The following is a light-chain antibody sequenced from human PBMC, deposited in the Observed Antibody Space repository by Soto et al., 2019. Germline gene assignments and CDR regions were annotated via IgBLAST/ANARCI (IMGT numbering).Light chain of an antibody. CDR2: EVS. CDR1: SSDVGGYNY. V-gene: IGLV2-14*01. Sequence: QSALTQPASVSGSPGQSITISCTGTSSDVGGYNYVSWYQQHPGKAPKLMIYEVSNRPSGVSNRFSGSKSGNTASLTISGLQAEDEADYYCSSYTSISTLGVFGGGTNLTVL. J-gene: IGLJ2*01. CDR3: SSYTSISTLGV.